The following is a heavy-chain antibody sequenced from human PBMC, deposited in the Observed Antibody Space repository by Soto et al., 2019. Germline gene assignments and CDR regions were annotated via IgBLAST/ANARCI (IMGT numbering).Heavy chain of an antibody. CDR3: AKDGVAYNGLWGYFDH. CDR1: GFTFSNYA. D-gene: IGHD3-16*01. J-gene: IGHJ4*02. Sequence: GGSLRLSCAASGFTFSNYAMSWVRQAPGMGLEWVSGISGPGDNTYNADSVKGRFTISRDNSRNTLYLQVNSLRAEDTAVYYCAKDGVAYNGLWGYFDHWGQGTLVTVSS. CDR2: ISGPGDNT. V-gene: IGHV3-23*01.